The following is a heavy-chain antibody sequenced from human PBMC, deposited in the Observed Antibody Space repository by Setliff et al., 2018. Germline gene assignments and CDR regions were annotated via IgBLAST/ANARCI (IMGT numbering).Heavy chain of an antibody. V-gene: IGHV4-39*01. Sequence: PSETLSLTCSVSGGSISSGSYYWGWIRQSPGKGLEWIGSMYYSGSTYYNPSLKGRVTLSVDTTKNQFSLNLTSMTAADTAVYFCARHLLVQGTYHFDYWGQGSPVTVSS. CDR2: MYYSGST. CDR1: GGSISSGSYY. CDR3: ARHLLVQGTYHFDY. J-gene: IGHJ4*02. D-gene: IGHD3-10*01.